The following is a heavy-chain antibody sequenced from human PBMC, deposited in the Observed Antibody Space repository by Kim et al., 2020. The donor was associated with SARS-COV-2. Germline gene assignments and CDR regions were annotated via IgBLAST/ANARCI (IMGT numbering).Heavy chain of an antibody. CDR1: GGSISSYY. CDR2: IYYSGST. CDR3: AREPMVREVIPFYGMDV. J-gene: IGHJ6*02. V-gene: IGHV4-59*13. Sequence: SETLSLTCTVSGGSISSYYWSWIRQPPGKGLEWIGYIYYSGSTNYNPSLKSRVTISVDTSKNQFSLKLSSVTAADTAVYYCAREPMVREVIPFYGMDVWGQGPTVTVSS. D-gene: IGHD3-10*01.